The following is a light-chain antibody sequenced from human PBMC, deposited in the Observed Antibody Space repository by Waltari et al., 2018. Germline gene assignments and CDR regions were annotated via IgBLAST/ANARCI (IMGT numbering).Light chain of an antibody. CDR3: TSYGGVNVLGVL. CDR1: NSDVGTYNS. Sequence: QSALTQPPSASGSPGQSVTISCAGTNSDVGTYNSVSWYQHHPGKAPKLLIYGVTARLPGVPDRFSGSKSGTTASLTVSGLQADDEADYYCTSYGGVNVLGVLFGGGTKLTVL. V-gene: IGLV2-8*01. CDR2: GVT. J-gene: IGLJ2*01.